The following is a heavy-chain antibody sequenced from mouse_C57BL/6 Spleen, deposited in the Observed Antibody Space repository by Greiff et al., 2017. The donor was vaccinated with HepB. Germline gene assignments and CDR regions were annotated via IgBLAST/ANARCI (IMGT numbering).Heavy chain of an antibody. CDR3: TRSVPLRGVYYFDY. Sequence: QVQLKQSGAELVRPGASVTLSCKASGYTFTDYEMHWVKQTPVHGLEWIGAIDPETGGTAYNQKFKGKAILTADKSSSTAYMELRSLTSEDSAVYYCTRSVPLRGVYYFDYWGQGTTLTVSS. V-gene: IGHV1-15*01. CDR1: GYTFTDYE. D-gene: IGHD1-1*01. CDR2: IDPETGGT. J-gene: IGHJ2*01.